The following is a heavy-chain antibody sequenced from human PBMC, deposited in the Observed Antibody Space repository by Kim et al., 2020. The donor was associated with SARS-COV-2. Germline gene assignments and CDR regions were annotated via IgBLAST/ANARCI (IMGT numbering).Heavy chain of an antibody. D-gene: IGHD1-26*01. J-gene: IGHJ5*02. CDR2: T. CDR3: AGVGAYNWFDP. V-gene: IGHV4-31*02. Sequence: TSSNPSLKSRVTISVDTSKNQFSLKLSSVTAADTAVYYCAGVGAYNWFDPWGQGTLVTVSS.